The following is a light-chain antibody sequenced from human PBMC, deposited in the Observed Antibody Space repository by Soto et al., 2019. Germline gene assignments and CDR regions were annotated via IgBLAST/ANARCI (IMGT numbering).Light chain of an antibody. J-gene: IGLJ2*01. CDR3: CAYAGSYSLL. V-gene: IGLV2-11*01. CDR2: DVG. Sequence: QSALTQPRSMSGSPGQSVTISCSGTGSDIGAYDYVSWYQQHPGKVPKLMIYDVGKRPSGVPDRFSGSKSGTTASLTTSGLQAEDEADYYCCAYAGSYSLLFGGGTQLTVL. CDR1: GSDIGAYDY.